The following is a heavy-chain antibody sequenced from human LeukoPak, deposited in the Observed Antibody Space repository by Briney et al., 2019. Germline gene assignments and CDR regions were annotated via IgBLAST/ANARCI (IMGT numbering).Heavy chain of an antibody. D-gene: IGHD4-17*01. CDR2: IYYSGST. CDR1: GGSISSYY. V-gene: IGHV4-59*01. J-gene: IGHJ3*02. Sequence: SETLSLTCTVSGGSISSYYWSWIRQPPGKGLEWIGYIYYSGSTNYNPSLKGRVTISVDTSKNQFSLKLSSVTAADTAVYYCARGEVDYGDYEGAFDIWGQGTMVTVSS. CDR3: ARGEVDYGDYEGAFDI.